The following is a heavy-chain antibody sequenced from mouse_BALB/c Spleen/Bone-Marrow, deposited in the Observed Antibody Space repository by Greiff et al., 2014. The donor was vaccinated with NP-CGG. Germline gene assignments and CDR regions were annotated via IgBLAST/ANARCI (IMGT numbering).Heavy chain of an antibody. D-gene: IGHD2-14*01. CDR3: ARRYRYDGLGNYAMDY. Sequence: EVQVVESGAELVRPGAPVKISCKAFGYTFTNHHINWVKQRPGQGLDWIGYINPYNDYTSYNQKFKGKATLTVDKSSSTAYMELSSLTSEDSAVYYCARRYRYDGLGNYAMDYWGQGTSVTVSS. CDR2: INPYNDYT. CDR1: GYTFTNHH. V-gene: IGHV1S45*01. J-gene: IGHJ4*01.